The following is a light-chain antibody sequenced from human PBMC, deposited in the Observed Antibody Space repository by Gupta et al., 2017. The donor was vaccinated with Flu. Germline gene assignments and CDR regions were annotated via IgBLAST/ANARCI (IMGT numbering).Light chain of an antibody. V-gene: IGKV3-20*01. CDR3: QQYGSSFT. Sequence: EIVLTQSPGTLSLSPGERATLSCRASQSVSSSYLAWYQQKPDQAPRLVIYGASNRATGIPARFSGSGSGTDFTLIISSLEPEDFAVYYCQQYGSSFTFGHGTKVDIK. CDR2: GAS. J-gene: IGKJ3*01. CDR1: QSVSSSY.